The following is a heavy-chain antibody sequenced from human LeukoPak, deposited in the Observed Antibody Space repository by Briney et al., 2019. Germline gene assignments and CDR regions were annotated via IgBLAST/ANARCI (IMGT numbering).Heavy chain of an antibody. CDR1: GFTVSSNY. Sequence: PGGSLRLSCVASGFTVSSNYMSWVRQAPGKGLEWVSVIYSGGNTYYADSVKGRFTISRDNSKNTLYLQMNSLRAEDTAVYYCARDQGYTFGYGMDVWGKGTTVTVSS. V-gene: IGHV3-53*01. J-gene: IGHJ6*04. CDR2: IYSGGNT. D-gene: IGHD2-2*02. CDR3: ARDQGYTFGYGMDV.